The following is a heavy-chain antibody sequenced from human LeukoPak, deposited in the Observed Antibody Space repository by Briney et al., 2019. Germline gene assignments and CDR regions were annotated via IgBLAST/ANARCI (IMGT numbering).Heavy chain of an antibody. CDR1: GYTFTGYY. D-gene: IGHD1-26*01. CDR3: AREVVGAIGAFDI. J-gene: IGHJ3*02. Sequence: ASAKVSCKASGYTFTGYYMHWVRQAPGQGLEWMGWINPNSGGTNYAQKFQGRVTMTRDTSISTAYMELSRLRSDDTAVYYCAREVVGAIGAFDIWGQGTMVTVSS. CDR2: INPNSGGT. V-gene: IGHV1-2*02.